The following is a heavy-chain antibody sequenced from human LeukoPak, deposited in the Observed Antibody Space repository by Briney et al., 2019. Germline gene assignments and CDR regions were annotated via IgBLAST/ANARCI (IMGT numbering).Heavy chain of an antibody. V-gene: IGHV4-34*01. Sequence: KSAETLSLTCAAYGWSFSGYYWSWIRQPPGKGLEWIGEINHSGSTNYTPSLTSRVTISVDTSKNQYSMQHSPVTGPNTAVYYCARGAVGLAGGWYASRKYNWFDPWGQGTLVTVSS. CDR3: ARGAVGLAGGWYASRKYNWFDP. CDR1: GWSFSGYY. D-gene: IGHD6-19*01. J-gene: IGHJ5*02. CDR2: INHSGST.